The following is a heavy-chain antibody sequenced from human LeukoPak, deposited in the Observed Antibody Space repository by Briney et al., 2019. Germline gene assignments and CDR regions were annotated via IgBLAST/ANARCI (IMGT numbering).Heavy chain of an antibody. CDR3: AKDRSVVTRYYFDY. J-gene: IGHJ4*02. V-gene: IGHV3-74*01. D-gene: IGHD4-23*01. CDR1: GFTFSNYW. CDR2: INSDGINT. Sequence: GGSLRLSCAASGFTFSNYWMHWVRQAPGKGLVWVSRINSDGINTSYADSVKGRFTISRDNAKNTLNLQMNSLRAEDTAVYYCAKDRSVVTRYYFDYWGQGTLVTVSS.